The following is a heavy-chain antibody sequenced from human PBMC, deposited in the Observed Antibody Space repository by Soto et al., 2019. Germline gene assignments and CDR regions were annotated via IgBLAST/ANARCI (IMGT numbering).Heavy chain of an antibody. D-gene: IGHD3-10*01. V-gene: IGHV1-69*08. CDR3: ARSVTMIRGAGDYYYYGMDA. Sequence: QVQLVQSGAEVKKPGSSVKVSCKASGGTFSSYTISWVRQAPGQGLEWMGGISPILDTVNYAQKFQGRVTITADKSTRTAYMALSSLRYEDTAVYYCARSVTMIRGAGDYYYYGMDAWGQGTTVTVSS. CDR1: GGTFSSYT. J-gene: IGHJ6*02. CDR2: ISPILDTV.